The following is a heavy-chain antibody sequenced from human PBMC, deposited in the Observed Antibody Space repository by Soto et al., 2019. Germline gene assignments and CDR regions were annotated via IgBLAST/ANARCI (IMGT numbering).Heavy chain of an antibody. Sequence: PGGSLRLSCAASGFTFSSYAMSWVRQAPGKGLEWVSAISGSGGSTYYADSVKGRFTISRDNSKNTLYLQMNSLRAEDTAVYYCAKDGSRYCSSTSCWNWFDPWGQGTLVTVSS. V-gene: IGHV3-23*01. J-gene: IGHJ5*02. CDR3: AKDGSRYCSSTSCWNWFDP. CDR2: ISGSGGST. CDR1: GFTFSSYA. D-gene: IGHD2-2*01.